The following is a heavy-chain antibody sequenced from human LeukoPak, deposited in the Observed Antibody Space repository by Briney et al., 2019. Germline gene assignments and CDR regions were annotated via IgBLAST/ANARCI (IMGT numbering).Heavy chain of an antibody. CDR1: GGTFSSYA. J-gene: IGHJ3*02. Sequence: GASVKVSCKASGGTFSSYAISWVRQAPGQGLEWMGGIIPIFGTANYAQKFQGRVTITADKSTSTAYMELSSLRSEDTAVYYCARYMTAVVVTAIQREDDAFDIWGQGTMVTVSS. D-gene: IGHD2-21*02. CDR2: IIPIFGTA. V-gene: IGHV1-69*06. CDR3: ARYMTAVVVTAIQREDDAFDI.